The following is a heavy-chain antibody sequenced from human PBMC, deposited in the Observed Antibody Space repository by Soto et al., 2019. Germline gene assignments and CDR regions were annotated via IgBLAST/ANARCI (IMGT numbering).Heavy chain of an antibody. V-gene: IGHV3-30*18. Sequence: QVQLVESGGGVVQPGRSLRLSCAASGFTFSSFGTHWVRQAPGKGLEWVAVASYDGSYKYYADSVKGRFTISRDNSKNTLYLQMNSLRAEDTAVYYCAKELSVVATTPDFDYWGQGTLVTVSS. J-gene: IGHJ4*02. CDR2: ASYDGSYK. CDR1: GFTFSSFG. D-gene: IGHD5-12*01. CDR3: AKELSVVATTPDFDY.